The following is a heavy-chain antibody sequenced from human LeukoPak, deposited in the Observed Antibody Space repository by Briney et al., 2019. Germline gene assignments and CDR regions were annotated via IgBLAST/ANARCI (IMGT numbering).Heavy chain of an antibody. V-gene: IGHV5-51*01. J-gene: IGHJ5*02. CDR2: VYPGDSDT. CDR3: AREGIADIVVVPAAMERRSVGWFDP. CDR1: GYSFTDYW. D-gene: IGHD2-2*01. Sequence: GESLKIPCKGSGYSFTDYWIGWVRQLPGKGLDWMGIVYPGDSDTRYSPSFQGQVTISADKSISTAYLQRSRLRSDDTAVYYCAREGIADIVVVPAAMERRSVGWFDPWGQGTLVTVSS.